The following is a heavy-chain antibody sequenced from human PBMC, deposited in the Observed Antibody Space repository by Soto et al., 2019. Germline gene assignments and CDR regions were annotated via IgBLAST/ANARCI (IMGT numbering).Heavy chain of an antibody. CDR2: ISWNSGSI. J-gene: IGHJ3*02. Sequence: PGGSLRLSCAASGFTFTEYGMHWVRQAPGKGLERVSGISWNSGSIGYADSVKGRFTISRDNAKNSLYLQMNSLRAEDTALYYCAKGGYCSGGSCAAHAFDIWGQGTMVTVSS. V-gene: IGHV3-9*01. CDR3: AKGGYCSGGSCAAHAFDI. CDR1: GFTFTEYG. D-gene: IGHD2-15*01.